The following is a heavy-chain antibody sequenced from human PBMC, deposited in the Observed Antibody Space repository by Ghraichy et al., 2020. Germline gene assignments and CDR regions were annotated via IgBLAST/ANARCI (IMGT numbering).Heavy chain of an antibody. CDR1: GDSISTYY. Sequence: SETLSLTCTVSGDSISTYYWSWIRQPPGRGLEWIGYIYTTGTTNYNPSLKSRVTISVDTSKNQFSLKLSSVTAADTAVYYCARYRGPYGNLYFDYWGQGTLLTVSS. D-gene: IGHD4-11*01. V-gene: IGHV4-4*09. J-gene: IGHJ4*02. CDR2: IYTTGTT. CDR3: ARYRGPYGNLYFDY.